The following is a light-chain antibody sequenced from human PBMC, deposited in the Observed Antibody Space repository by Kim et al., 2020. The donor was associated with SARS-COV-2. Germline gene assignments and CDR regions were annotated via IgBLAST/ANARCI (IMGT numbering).Light chain of an antibody. J-gene: IGKJ4*01. V-gene: IGKV3-15*01. CDR2: GAS. Sequence: VSPGDRATLSCRASQRISRSLAWYQQKPGQAPKLLIFGASTRPTGIPARFSGSGSGTEFTLTFSSLQSEDSAVYYCQQYTNLPLTFGGGTKVDIK. CDR1: QRISRS. CDR3: QQYTNLPLT.